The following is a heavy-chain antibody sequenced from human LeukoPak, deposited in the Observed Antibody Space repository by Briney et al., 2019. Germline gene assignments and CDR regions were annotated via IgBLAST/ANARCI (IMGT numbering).Heavy chain of an antibody. CDR3: AKGSSGSYWVFDY. CDR1: GFTFSSHA. Sequence: GGSLRLSCAASGFTFSSHAMSWVRQAPGEGLEWVSTISGSGGSTHYADSVKGRFTISRDNSKNTLYLQMNSLRAEDTAVYYCAKGSSGSYWVFDYWGQGTLVTVSS. D-gene: IGHD1-26*01. J-gene: IGHJ4*02. V-gene: IGHV3-23*01. CDR2: ISGSGGST.